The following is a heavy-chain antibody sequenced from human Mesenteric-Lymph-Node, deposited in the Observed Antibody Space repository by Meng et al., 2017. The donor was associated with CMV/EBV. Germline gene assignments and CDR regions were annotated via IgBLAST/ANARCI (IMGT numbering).Heavy chain of an antibody. V-gene: IGHV3-15*07. Sequence: EVQLVESGGGLVKPGGSLRLSCVASDFTLNGAWMNWVRQAPGKGLEWVGRVKSASAGGAADAAAPVKGRFTVSRDDSRKTVHLQMDNLKIEDTAVYYCTTGWDQYFDFWGQGALVTLSS. CDR2: VKSASAGGAA. D-gene: IGHD1-26*01. CDR1: DFTLNGAW. CDR3: TTGWDQYFDF. J-gene: IGHJ4*02.